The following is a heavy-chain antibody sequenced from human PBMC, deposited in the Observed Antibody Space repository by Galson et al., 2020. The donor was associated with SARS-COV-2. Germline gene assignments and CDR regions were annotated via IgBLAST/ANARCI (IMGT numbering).Heavy chain of an antibody. CDR2: IYYSGST. Sequence: ASETLSLTCTVSGGSISSGGYYWSWIRQHPGKGLEWIGYIYYSGSTYYNPSLKSRVTISVDTSKNQFSLKLSSVTAADTAVYYCAREVHSSGYYYIFDYWGQGTLVTVSS. CDR3: AREVHSSGYYYIFDY. D-gene: IGHD3-22*01. CDR1: GGSISSGGYY. V-gene: IGHV4-31*03. J-gene: IGHJ4*02.